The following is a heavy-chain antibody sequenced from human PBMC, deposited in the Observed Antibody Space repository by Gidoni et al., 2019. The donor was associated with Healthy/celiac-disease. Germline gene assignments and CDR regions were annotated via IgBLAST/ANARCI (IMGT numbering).Heavy chain of an antibody. V-gene: IGHV3-11*06. CDR2: ISSSSSYT. J-gene: IGHJ2*01. CDR3: ARVDTAMDWYFDL. CDR1: GFTFSDYY. D-gene: IGHD5-18*01. Sequence: QVQLVEAGGGVVKPGGSMRLSCAASGFTFSDYYMSCIRQAPGKGLEWVSYISSSSSYTNYADSVKGRFTISRDNAKNSLYLQMNSLRAEDTAVYYCARVDTAMDWYFDLWGRGTLVTVSS.